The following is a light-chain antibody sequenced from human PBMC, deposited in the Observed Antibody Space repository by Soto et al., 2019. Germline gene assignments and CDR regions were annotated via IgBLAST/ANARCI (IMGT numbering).Light chain of an antibody. V-gene: IGKV1-12*01. CDR2: AAS. Sequence: DIQMTQSPSSVSAFVGDRVAITCRASHDIARWLAWYQQQPGKAPRLLIYAASSLQSGVPTRFSGSGSGTDFTLTITNLQPEDSAVYYRQQVKGFPLTFGGGTKVEIK. CDR3: QQVKGFPLT. J-gene: IGKJ4*01. CDR1: HDIARW.